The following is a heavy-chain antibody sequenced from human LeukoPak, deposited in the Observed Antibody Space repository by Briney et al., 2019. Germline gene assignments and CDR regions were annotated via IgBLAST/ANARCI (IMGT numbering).Heavy chain of an antibody. CDR1: GYSISSGYY. CDR3: AKSNGYGLVDI. CDR2: IYHSGST. V-gene: IGHV4-38-2*02. D-gene: IGHD3-10*01. J-gene: IGHJ3*02. Sequence: PSETLSLTCTVSGYSISSGYYWGWIRQPPGKGLEWIGSIYHSGSTYYNPSLRSRVTISVDTSKNHFSLKVNSVTAADTAVYYCAKSNGYGLVDIWGQGTMVTVSS.